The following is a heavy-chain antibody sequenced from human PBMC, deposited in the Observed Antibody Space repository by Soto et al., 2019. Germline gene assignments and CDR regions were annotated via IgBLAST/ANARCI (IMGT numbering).Heavy chain of an antibody. D-gene: IGHD3-9*01. J-gene: IGHJ4*02. Sequence: QLQLQESGPGLVKPSETLSLTCSVSGDSINSDKYYWGWIRQPPGKGLEWLGSIYYRGNTYYNPSLQTRVTISLDKSKSQFSLTLTSVPAADSAVYFCARLEGLATISYYFDFWGQGALVTVSS. CDR3: ARLEGLATISYYFDF. V-gene: IGHV4-39*01. CDR2: IYYRGNT. CDR1: GDSINSDKYY.